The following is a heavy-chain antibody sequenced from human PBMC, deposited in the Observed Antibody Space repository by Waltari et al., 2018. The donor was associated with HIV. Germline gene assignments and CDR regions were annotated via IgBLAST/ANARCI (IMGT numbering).Heavy chain of an antibody. CDR1: GGSISSGSYY. V-gene: IGHV4-61*02. Sequence: QVQLQESGPGLVKPSQTLSLTCTVSGGSISSGSYYWSWIRQPAGKGLEWIGRIYTSGSTNYNPSLKSRVTISVDTSKNQFSLKLSSVTAADTAVYYCARYYCSGGSCSDYWGQGTLVTVPS. CDR3: ARYYCSGGSCSDY. J-gene: IGHJ4*02. D-gene: IGHD2-15*01. CDR2: IYTSGST.